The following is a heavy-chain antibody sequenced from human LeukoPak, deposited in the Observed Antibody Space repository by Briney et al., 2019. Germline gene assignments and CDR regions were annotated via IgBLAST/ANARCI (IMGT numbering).Heavy chain of an antibody. CDR2: ISAYNGNT. Sequence: ALVKVSCKASGYTFTSYGISWVRQAPGQGLEWMGWISAYNGNTNYAQKLQGRVTMTTDTSTSTAYMELRSLRSDDTAVYYCARAYSGSYLGYYYYMDVWGKGTTVTISS. V-gene: IGHV1-18*01. J-gene: IGHJ6*03. CDR3: ARAYSGSYLGYYYYMDV. D-gene: IGHD1-26*01. CDR1: GYTFTSYG.